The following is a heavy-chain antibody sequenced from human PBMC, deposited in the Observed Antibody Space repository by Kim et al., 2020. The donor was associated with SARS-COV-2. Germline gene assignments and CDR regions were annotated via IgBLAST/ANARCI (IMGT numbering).Heavy chain of an antibody. CDR2: INPNSGGT. Sequence: ASVKVSCKASGYTFTGYYMHWVRQAPGQGLESMGWINPNSGGTNYAQKFQGRVTMTRDTSISTAYMELSRLRSDDTAVYYCASQLRITMIVVVHYAFDIWGQGTMVTVSS. D-gene: IGHD3-22*01. CDR3: ASQLRITMIVVVHYAFDI. V-gene: IGHV1-2*02. J-gene: IGHJ3*02. CDR1: GYTFTGYY.